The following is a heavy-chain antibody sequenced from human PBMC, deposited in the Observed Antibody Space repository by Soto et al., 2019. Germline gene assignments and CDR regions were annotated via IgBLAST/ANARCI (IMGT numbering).Heavy chain of an antibody. D-gene: IGHD2-15*01. CDR1: GFTFSSYS. J-gene: IGHJ4*02. CDR2: ISSSSSTI. CDR3: ARGDIVVVVAAEKYFDY. Sequence: GGSLRLSCAASGFTFSSYSMNWVRQAPGKGLEWVSYISSSSSTIYYADSVKGRFTISRDNAKNSLYLQMNSLRAEDTAVYYCARGDIVVVVAAEKYFDYWGQGTLVTVSS. V-gene: IGHV3-48*01.